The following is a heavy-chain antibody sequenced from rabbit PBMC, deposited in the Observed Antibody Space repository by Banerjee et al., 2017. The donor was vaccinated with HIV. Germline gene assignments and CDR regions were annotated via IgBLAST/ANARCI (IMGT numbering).Heavy chain of an antibody. CDR1: GFSFSSGYW. J-gene: IGHJ4*01. D-gene: IGHD1-1*01. Sequence: QEQLEESGGDLVKPEGSLTLTCTASGFSFSSGYWIFWVRQAPGKGLECIASIDAGSSGSTYYASWAKGRFTISKTSSTTVTLQLTSLTAADTATYFCARDLHNYNNRNLWGPGTLVTVS. CDR3: ARDLHNYNNRNL. V-gene: IGHV1S45*01. CDR2: IDAGSSGST.